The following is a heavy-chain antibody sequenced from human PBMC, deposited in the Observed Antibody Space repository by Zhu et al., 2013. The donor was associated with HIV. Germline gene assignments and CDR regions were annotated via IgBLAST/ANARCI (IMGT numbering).Heavy chain of an antibody. D-gene: IGHD6-19*01. CDR1: GDSVSGYY. Sequence: QVQLRESGPGLVKPSATLSLTCAVSGDSVSGYYWSWIRQPPGKGLEWIGYIYYSGSTNYNPSLKSRVTISVDTSKNQFSLKLSSVTAADTAVYYCAREIIAVAGTMHYFDYWGQGTLVTVSS. J-gene: IGHJ4*02. CDR2: IYYSGST. CDR3: AREIIAVAGTMHYFDY. V-gene: IGHV4-59*02.